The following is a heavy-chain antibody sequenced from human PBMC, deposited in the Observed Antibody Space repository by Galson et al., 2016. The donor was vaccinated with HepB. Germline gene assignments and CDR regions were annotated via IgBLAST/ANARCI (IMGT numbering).Heavy chain of an antibody. CDR1: GFTFSSYA. CDR3: AKVVGTATYGYLQY. J-gene: IGHJ1*01. CDR2: ISTSGGST. V-gene: IGHV3-23*01. Sequence: SLRLSCAASGFTFSSYAMSWVRQAPGKGLEWVSAISTSGGSTYYADSVQGRFTISRDNSKNTLYLQVNCLRVEDTAVYYCAKVVGTATYGYLQYWGQGTLVSVSS. D-gene: IGHD1-26*01.